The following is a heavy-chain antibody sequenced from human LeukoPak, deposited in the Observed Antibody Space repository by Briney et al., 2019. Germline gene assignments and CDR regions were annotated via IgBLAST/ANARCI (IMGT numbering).Heavy chain of an antibody. Sequence: GGSLRLSCAASGFSISNSAMSWVRQAPGKGLEWVSAISGSGGSTYYADSVKGRFTISRDNSKNTLYLQMNSLRAEDTAVYYCAKDGRLRLGELSKWGQGTLVTVSS. D-gene: IGHD3-16*02. CDR2: ISGSGGST. V-gene: IGHV3-23*01. CDR1: GFSISNSA. CDR3: AKDGRLRLGELSK. J-gene: IGHJ4*02.